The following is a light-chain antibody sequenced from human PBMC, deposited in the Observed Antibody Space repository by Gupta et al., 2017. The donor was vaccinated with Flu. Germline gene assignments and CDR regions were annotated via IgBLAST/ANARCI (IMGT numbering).Light chain of an antibody. CDR1: TSDIGTYSL. CDR3: CSYAGSDNVFV. V-gene: IGLV2-23*02. Sequence: QSARTQPASVSGPPGQSIPLSFTGTTSDIGTYSLVSWYQQHPGKAPRLIIYDVWKRPSGISNRFSGSRSGSTASLTISGLQPEDECYYYCCSYAGSDNVFVFGAGTEVTVL. J-gene: IGLJ1*01. CDR2: DVW.